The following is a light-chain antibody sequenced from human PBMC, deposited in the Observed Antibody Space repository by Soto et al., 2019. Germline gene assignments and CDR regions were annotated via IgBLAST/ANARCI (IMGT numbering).Light chain of an antibody. CDR1: QSLLHRSGYIY. Sequence: DIVMTQSPLSLPVTPGEPASISCRSTQSLLHRSGYIYLDWYLQKTGQSPPLLIYLGLYRAAGVPDRFSASGSGTAFTLKISRVEAEDVGVYYCMQALQTPLTFGGGTKVDIK. CDR2: LGL. V-gene: IGKV2-28*01. CDR3: MQALQTPLT. J-gene: IGKJ4*01.